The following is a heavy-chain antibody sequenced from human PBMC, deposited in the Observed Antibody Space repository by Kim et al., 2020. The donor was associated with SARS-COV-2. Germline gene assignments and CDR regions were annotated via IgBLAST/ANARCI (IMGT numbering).Heavy chain of an antibody. V-gene: IGHV1-18*01. CDR3: ARDPNYDSSGYYQPVNYYGMDV. Sequence: ASVKVSCKASGYTFTSYGISWVRQAPGQGLEWMGWISAYNGNTNYAQKLQGRVTMTTDTSTSTAYMELRSLRSDDTAVYYCARDPNYDSSGYYQPVNYYGMDVWGQGTTVTVSS. CDR1: GYTFTSYG. J-gene: IGHJ6*02. CDR2: ISAYNGNT. D-gene: IGHD3-22*01.